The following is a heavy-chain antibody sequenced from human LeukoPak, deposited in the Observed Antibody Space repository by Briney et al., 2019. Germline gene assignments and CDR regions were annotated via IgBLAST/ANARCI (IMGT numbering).Heavy chain of an antibody. CDR2: IYYSGST. J-gene: IGHJ4*02. CDR1: GGSISSSNYY. CDR3: AKSGGSGLIDY. Sequence: PSETLSLTCTVSGGSISSSNYYWDWIRQPPGKGLEWIGNIYYSGSTYYNPSLKSRVTISVDTSKNQFSLKLSSVTAADTAVYYCAKSGGSGLIDYWGLGTLVTVSS. D-gene: IGHD1-26*01. V-gene: IGHV4-39*01.